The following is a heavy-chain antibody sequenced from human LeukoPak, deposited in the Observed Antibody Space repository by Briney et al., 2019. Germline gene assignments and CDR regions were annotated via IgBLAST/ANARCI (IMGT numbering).Heavy chain of an antibody. CDR1: GGSMSTYY. J-gene: IGHJ5*02. D-gene: IGHD3-16*02. CDR3: ARRAFGGVIAANWFDP. CDR2: IYDNGYP. Sequence: SETLSLTCTVSGGSMSTYYWSWIRQPPGKGLEWIGYIYDNGYPHYNPSLKSRVSISLDTSKSQFSLNLSSVTAADTAVYYCARRAFGGVIAANWFDPWGQGTLVTVSS. V-gene: IGHV4-59*08.